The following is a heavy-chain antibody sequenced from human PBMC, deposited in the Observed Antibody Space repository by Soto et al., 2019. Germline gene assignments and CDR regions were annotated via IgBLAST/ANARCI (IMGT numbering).Heavy chain of an antibody. D-gene: IGHD3-3*01. J-gene: IGHJ3*02. CDR2: ISWNSGSI. CDR1: GFTFDDYA. Sequence: SLKISCAASGFTFDDYAMHWVRQAPGKGLEWVSGISWNSGSIGYADSVKGRFTISRDNAKNSLYLQMNSLRAEDTALYYCAKDIRDDFWSGWDIWGQGTMVTVSS. CDR3: AKDIRDDFWSGWDI. V-gene: IGHV3-9*01.